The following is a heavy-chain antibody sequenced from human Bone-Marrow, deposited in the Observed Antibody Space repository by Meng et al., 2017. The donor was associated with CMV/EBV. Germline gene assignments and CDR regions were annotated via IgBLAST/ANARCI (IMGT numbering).Heavy chain of an antibody. J-gene: IGHJ5*02. CDR3: ARFPTYCSSTSCYSWFDP. Sequence: SETLSLTCTVSGGSISSNNNYWAWIRQPPGKGLEWIGSILYSGSTYYNPSLNGRVTTSIDTSKNHFSLKMTSVTAADTAVYYCARFPTYCSSTSCYSWFDPWGQGTLVTVSS. CDR2: ILYSGST. V-gene: IGHV4-39*02. D-gene: IGHD2-2*01. CDR1: GGSISSNNNY.